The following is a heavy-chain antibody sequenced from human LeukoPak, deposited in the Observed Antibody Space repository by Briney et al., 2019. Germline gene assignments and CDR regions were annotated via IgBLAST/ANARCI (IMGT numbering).Heavy chain of an antibody. CDR1: GFTLSSYR. CDR3: ARDKPGYSSSRSPFDI. J-gene: IGHJ3*02. CDR2: ISSSRSNI. D-gene: IGHD6-13*01. Sequence: PGGSLRLSWAASGFTLSSYRMDWGSQAGGEGMGWVSSISSSRSNIYYADSVKGRFTISRDNAKNSLYLQMNSLRAEDTAVYYCARDKPGYSSSRSPFDIWGQGTMVTVSS. V-gene: IGHV3-21*01.